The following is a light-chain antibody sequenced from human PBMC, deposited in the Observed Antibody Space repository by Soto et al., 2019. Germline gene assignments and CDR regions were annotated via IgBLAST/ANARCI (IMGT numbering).Light chain of an antibody. CDR1: PSVSSN. J-gene: IGKJ5*01. Sequence: IVMTKSPATMSVSQGERATLSCRASPSVSSNLACYQQKPPQAPTLLIYAASTRATGIPARFSSSGSGTEFTLTIISLQSEDVAVYYCQQYNNWPPITFGQGTRLEIK. V-gene: IGKV3-15*01. CDR2: AAS. CDR3: QQYNNWPPIT.